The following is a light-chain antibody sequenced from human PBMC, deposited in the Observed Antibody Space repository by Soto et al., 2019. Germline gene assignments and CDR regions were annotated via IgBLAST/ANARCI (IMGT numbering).Light chain of an antibody. V-gene: IGKV4-1*01. J-gene: IGKJ5*01. CDR3: QQYHSTLSIT. CDR2: WAS. Sequence: DIVLTQSPHSLAVSLGERATINCKSSQSVLYSSNNKNYLAWYQQKPGQPPKLLISWASTRESGVPDRFSGSGSGTDFTLTISSLQAEDVAVYYCQQYHSTLSITFGQGTRLEIK. CDR1: QSVLYSSNNKNY.